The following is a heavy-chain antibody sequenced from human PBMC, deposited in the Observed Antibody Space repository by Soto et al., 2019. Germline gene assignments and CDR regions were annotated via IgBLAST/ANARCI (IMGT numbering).Heavy chain of an antibody. V-gene: IGHV3-23*01. CDR3: AREELETTYGMDV. D-gene: IGHD1-1*01. CDR1: GFTFSSYA. J-gene: IGHJ6*02. Sequence: HPGGSLRLSCAASGFTFSSYAMSWVRQAPGKGLEWVSAISGSGGSTYYADSVKGRFTISRDNSKNTLYLQMNSLRAEDTAVYYCAREELETTYGMDVWGQGTTVTVSS. CDR2: ISGSGGST.